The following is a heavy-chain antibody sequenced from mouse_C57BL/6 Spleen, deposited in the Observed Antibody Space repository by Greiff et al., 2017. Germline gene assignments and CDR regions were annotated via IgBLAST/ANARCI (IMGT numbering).Heavy chain of an antibody. CDR3: TKGHYYSSSPFV. Sequence: EVQLQQSGAELVRPGASVKLSCTASGFNIKDYYMHWVKQRPEQGLEWIGRIDPEDGDTEYAPKFQGKATMTADTSSNTAYMQLRSLTSEDTAVYYCTKGHYYSSSPFVWGTGTTVTVSS. CDR2: IDPEDGDT. J-gene: IGHJ1*03. D-gene: IGHD1-1*01. V-gene: IGHV14-1*01. CDR1: GFNIKDYY.